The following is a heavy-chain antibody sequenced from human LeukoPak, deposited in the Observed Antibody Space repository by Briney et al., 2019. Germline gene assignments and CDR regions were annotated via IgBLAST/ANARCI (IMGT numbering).Heavy chain of an antibody. CDR3: ASALLRGWFDP. Sequence: SETLSLTCAVYGGSFSGYYWSWIRQPPGKGLEWIGEINHSGSTNYNPSLKSRVTISVDTSKNQFSLKLSSVTAADTAVYYYASALLRGWFDPWGQGTLVTVSS. J-gene: IGHJ5*02. V-gene: IGHV4-34*01. CDR2: INHSGST. D-gene: IGHD1-26*01. CDR1: GGSFSGYY.